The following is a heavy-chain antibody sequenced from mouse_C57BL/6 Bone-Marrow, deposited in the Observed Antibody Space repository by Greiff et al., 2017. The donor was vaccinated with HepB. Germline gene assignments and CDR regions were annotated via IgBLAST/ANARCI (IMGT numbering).Heavy chain of an antibody. CDR1: GFTFSSYG. J-gene: IGHJ3*01. Sequence: EVKLVESGGDLVKPGGSRNLSGAASGFTFSSYGMAWVGQTPDKRLEWVATFSSGGSYTYYPDSVKGRFTISRDNAKNTLYLQMSSLKSEDTAMYYCARPPFAYWGQGTLVTVSA. CDR2: FSSGGSYT. V-gene: IGHV5-6*01. CDR3: ARPPFAY.